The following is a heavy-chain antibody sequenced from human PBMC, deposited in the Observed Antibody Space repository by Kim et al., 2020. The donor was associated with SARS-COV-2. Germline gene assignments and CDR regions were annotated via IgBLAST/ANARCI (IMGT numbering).Heavy chain of an antibody. CDR3: ARVGGDYAKGYYYYYGMDV. Sequence: SETLSLTCAVSGGSISSGGYSWSWIRQPPGKGLEWIGYIYHSGSTYYNPSLKSRVTISVDRSKNQFSLKLSSVTAADTAVYYCARVGGDYAKGYYYYYGMDVWGQGTTVTVSS. V-gene: IGHV4-30-2*01. CDR1: GGSISSGGYS. D-gene: IGHD2-21*02. CDR2: IYHSGST. J-gene: IGHJ6*02.